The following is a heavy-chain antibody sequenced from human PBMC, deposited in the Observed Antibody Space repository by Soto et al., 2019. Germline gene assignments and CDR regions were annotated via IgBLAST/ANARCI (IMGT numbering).Heavy chain of an antibody. CDR3: ARDKXIFGVVTDYYYYYGMDV. V-gene: IGHV1-69*13. Sequence: SVKVSCKASGGTFSSYAISWVRQAPGQGLEWMGGIIPIFGTANYAQKFQGRVTITADESTSTAYMELSSLRSEDTAVYYCARDKXIFGVVTDYYYYYGMDVWGQGTTVTVSS. J-gene: IGHJ6*01. CDR1: GGTFSSYA. CDR2: IIPIFGTA. D-gene: IGHD3-3*01.